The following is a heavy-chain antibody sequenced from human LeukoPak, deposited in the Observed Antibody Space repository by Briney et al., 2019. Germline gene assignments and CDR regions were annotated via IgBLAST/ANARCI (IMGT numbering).Heavy chain of an antibody. D-gene: IGHD2-15*01. CDR1: GFTFSSYW. Sequence: HPGGSLRLSCGASGFTFSSYWMSWVRQAPGKGLEWVANIKQDGSEKYYVDSVKGRFTISRDNAKNSLSLQMNSLRVEDMAVYYCARASIEIVVVVAASDAFDIWGQGTMVIVSS. CDR2: IKQDGSEK. V-gene: IGHV3-7*04. CDR3: ARASIEIVVVVAASDAFDI. J-gene: IGHJ3*02.